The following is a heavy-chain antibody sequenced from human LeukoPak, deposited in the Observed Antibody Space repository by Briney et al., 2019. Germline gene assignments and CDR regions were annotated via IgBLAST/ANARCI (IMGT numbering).Heavy chain of an antibody. CDR2: INPSGGST. V-gene: IGHV1-46*01. D-gene: IGHD3-16*02. CDR3: ARGVNMITFGGVIVIPVLWWFDP. J-gene: IGHJ5*02. CDR1: GYTFTSYY. Sequence: ASVKVSCKASGYTFTSYYMHWVRQAPGQGLEWTGIINPSGGSTSYAQKFQGRVTMTRDTSTSTVYVELSSLRSEDTAVYYCARGVNMITFGGVIVIPVLWWFDPWGQGTLVTVSS.